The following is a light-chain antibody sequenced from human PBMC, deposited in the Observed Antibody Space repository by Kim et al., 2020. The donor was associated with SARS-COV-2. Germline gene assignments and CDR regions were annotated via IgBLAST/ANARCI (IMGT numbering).Light chain of an antibody. CDR1: RDINGW. J-gene: IGKJ2*01. CDR2: KAS. CDR3: QHYGTLPYT. V-gene: IGKV1-5*03. Sequence: DIQMIQSPSTLSASVGDRVTITCRASRDINGWLVWYQHKPGHAPKLLIYKASNLQSEVPSRFSGSGSGRQFTLTTNSLQPDDFATYYCQHYGTLPYTFGQETKLEIK.